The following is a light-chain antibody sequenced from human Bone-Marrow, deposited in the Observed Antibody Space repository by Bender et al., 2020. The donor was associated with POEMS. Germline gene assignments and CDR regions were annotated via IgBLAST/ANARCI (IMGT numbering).Light chain of an antibody. CDR3: QSWGSNTAV. CDR2: QDT. V-gene: IGLV3-1*01. Sequence: SCELTQPPSVSVSPGQTATITCSGEKLGEEYACWYQQKPGQSPVVVIYQDTKRPSGIPERFAGSTSGNTASLTISGTQTMDEADYYCQSWGSNTAVFGGETTLTVL. CDR1: KLGEEY. J-gene: IGLJ2*01.